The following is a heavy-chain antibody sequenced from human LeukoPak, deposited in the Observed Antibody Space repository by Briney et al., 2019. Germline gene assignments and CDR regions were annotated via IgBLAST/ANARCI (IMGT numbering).Heavy chain of an antibody. CDR2: IIPILGIA. J-gene: IGHJ4*02. D-gene: IGHD3-16*01. Sequence: ASVKVSCKASGGTFSSYAISWVRQAPGQGLEWMGRIIPILGIANYAQKFQGRVTITADKSTSPAYMELSSLRSEDTAVYYCARDLGAGLFDYWGQGTLVTVSS. CDR1: GGTFSSYA. V-gene: IGHV1-69*04. CDR3: ARDLGAGLFDY.